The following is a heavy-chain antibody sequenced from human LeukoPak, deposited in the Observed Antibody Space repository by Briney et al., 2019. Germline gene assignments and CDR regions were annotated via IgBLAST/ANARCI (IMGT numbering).Heavy chain of an antibody. CDR2: SYYNGNT. CDR1: GGSITNYY. D-gene: IGHD3-22*01. Sequence: SETLSLTCTVSGGSITNYYWSWIRQPPGKGLEWIGFSYYNGNTNYNPSLKSRVTISVDMSKNRFSLNLNSVTAADTAVYYCARSDGSGLVRIWGQGTMVTVSS. CDR3: ARSDGSGLVRI. J-gene: IGHJ3*02. V-gene: IGHV4-59*12.